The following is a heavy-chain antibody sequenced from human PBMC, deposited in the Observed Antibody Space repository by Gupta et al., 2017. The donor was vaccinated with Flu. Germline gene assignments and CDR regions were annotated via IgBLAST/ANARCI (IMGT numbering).Heavy chain of an antibody. V-gene: IGHV4-61*02. CDR2: IYINGNT. Sequence: QVQLQESGPGLVRPSQTLSLTCTVSGGPVSSGSYYWNWLRQPAGEGLEWIGRIYINGNTNYNPSLRSRITISLDTSKNQFSLKLSSVTAADTALYYCAREGISAAGTTGAFDYWGQGALVTVSS. CDR1: GGPVSSGSYY. D-gene: IGHD6-25*01. CDR3: AREGISAAGTTGAFDY. J-gene: IGHJ4*02.